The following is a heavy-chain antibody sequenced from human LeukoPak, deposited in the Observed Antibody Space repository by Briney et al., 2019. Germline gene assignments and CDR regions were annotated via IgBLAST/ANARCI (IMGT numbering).Heavy chain of an antibody. D-gene: IGHD6-13*01. CDR2: ISGSGGST. J-gene: IGHJ5*02. CDR1: GFTFSSYA. V-gene: IGHV3-23*01. CDR3: AKGVGGSSWYNWFDP. Sequence: GGSLRLSCGACGFTFSSYAMSWVRQAPGKGLEWVSAISGSGGSTYYADSVKGQFTICRDNSKNTLYLQMNSLRAEDPAVYYCAKGVGGSSWYNWFDPWGQGTLVTVSS.